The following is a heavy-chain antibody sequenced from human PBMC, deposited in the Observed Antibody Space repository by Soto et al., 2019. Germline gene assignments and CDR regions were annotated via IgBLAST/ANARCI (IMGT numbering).Heavy chain of an antibody. CDR2: IRTKTNNYAT. Sequence: EVELVESGGGLVQPGGSLKLSCAASGFRFSDSAMHWVRQASGKGLEWVGRIRTKTNNYATAYGASVKDRFTIYRDDSKNTAYLQMNSLKTEDTAMYYCTRKGWELLGVDYWGQGTPVTVSS. CDR1: GFRFSDSA. D-gene: IGHD1-26*01. J-gene: IGHJ4*02. CDR3: TRKGWELLGVDY. V-gene: IGHV3-73*02.